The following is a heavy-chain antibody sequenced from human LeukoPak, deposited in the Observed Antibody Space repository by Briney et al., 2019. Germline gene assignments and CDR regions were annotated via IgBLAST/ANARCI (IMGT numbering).Heavy chain of an antibody. CDR1: GFTFNTYW. CDR3: ARNYYDTTGKFATHWYFDL. CDR2: IYYLGST. Sequence: GSLRLSCAASGFTFNTYWMSWVRQPPGKGLEWIAYIYYLGSTSYSPSLRGRGSISVDTSKNQFSLNLNSVTAADTAIYYCARNYYDTTGKFATHWYFDLWGRGTLVTVSS. V-gene: IGHV4-59*01. D-gene: IGHD3-22*01. J-gene: IGHJ2*01.